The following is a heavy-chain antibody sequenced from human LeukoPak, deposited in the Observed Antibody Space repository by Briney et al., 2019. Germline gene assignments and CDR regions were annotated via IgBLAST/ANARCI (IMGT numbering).Heavy chain of an antibody. CDR3: ARVQGNGDTQSFDY. CDR2: IYTGGDT. D-gene: IGHD1-1*01. CDR1: GFSVSNKY. V-gene: IGHV3-53*01. J-gene: IGHJ4*02. Sequence: PGGSLRLSCAASGFSVSNKYMSWVRQAPGKGLEWVSVIYTGGDTYYADSVRGRFTIFRDTSKDTVNLQMNSLRAEDTAVYYCARVQGNGDTQSFDYWGRGTQVTVSS.